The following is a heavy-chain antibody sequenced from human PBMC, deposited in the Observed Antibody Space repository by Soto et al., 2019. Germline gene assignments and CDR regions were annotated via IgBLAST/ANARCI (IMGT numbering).Heavy chain of an antibody. Sequence: GGSLRLSCAASGFTFSSFAMSWVRQAPGKGLDWVSAISGSGGSTYSADSVKGRFTISRDNSKNTLYLQMSRLRAEDTAVYYCARGFPAGNGSPPDFWGQGSLVTVSS. D-gene: IGHD6-13*01. J-gene: IGHJ4*02. CDR3: ARGFPAGNGSPPDF. V-gene: IGHV3-23*01. CDR1: GFTFSSFA. CDR2: ISGSGGST.